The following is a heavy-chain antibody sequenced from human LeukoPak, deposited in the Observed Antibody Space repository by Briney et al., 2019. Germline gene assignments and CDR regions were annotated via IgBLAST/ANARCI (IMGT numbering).Heavy chain of an antibody. CDR1: GFTFSSYW. V-gene: IGHV3-7*05. CDR3: ARLGYHYDSSGYFHFGY. CDR2: IKQDGSEK. D-gene: IGHD3-22*01. Sequence: GGSLRLSCAASGFTFSSYWMSWVRQAPGKGLEWVANIKQDGSEKYYVDSVKGRFTVSRDNAKNSLYLQMNSLRAEDTAVYYCARLGYHYDSSGYFHFGYWGQGTLVTVSS. J-gene: IGHJ4*02.